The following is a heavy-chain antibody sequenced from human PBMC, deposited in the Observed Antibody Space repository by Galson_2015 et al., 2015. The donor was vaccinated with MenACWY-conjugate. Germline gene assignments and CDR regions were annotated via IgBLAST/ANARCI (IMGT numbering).Heavy chain of an antibody. V-gene: IGHV3-15*01. CDR1: GLTFTNAW. CDR2: IRSKADGVTQ. D-gene: IGHD1-26*01. J-gene: IGHJ1*01. CDR3: SPPYDSGSQCPEGPLSS. Sequence: SLRLSCAASGLTFTNAWMTWVRQAPGKGLEWVGRIRSKADGVTQAYAAPVGGRFSISRDDSTNMVYLQMNSLKVEDTAVYYCSPPYDSGSQCPEGPLSSRGQG.